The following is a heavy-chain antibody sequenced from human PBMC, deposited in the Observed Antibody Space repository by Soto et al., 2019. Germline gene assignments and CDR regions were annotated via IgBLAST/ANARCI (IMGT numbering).Heavy chain of an antibody. CDR3: ARDFYGGYTYGPGDY. Sequence: GGSLRLSCAASGFTVSTYYMSWVRQAPGKGLEWVANIHGDGGKIYYVDSVKGRFTISRDNAKRSLYLQMKSLRAEDTAVYYCARDFYGGYTYGPGDYWGQGALVTVSS. CDR1: GFTVSTYY. CDR2: IHGDGGKI. D-gene: IGHD5-18*01. V-gene: IGHV3-7*01. J-gene: IGHJ4*02.